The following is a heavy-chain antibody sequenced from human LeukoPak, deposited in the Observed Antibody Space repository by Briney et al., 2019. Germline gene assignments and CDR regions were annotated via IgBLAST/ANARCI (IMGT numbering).Heavy chain of an antibody. J-gene: IGHJ4*02. V-gene: IGHV3-30*18. CDR3: AKAGYSSIWYIDY. CDR2: MPHDGDNK. D-gene: IGHD6-13*01. Sequence: PGRSLRLSCAASGFTFSNYGMHWVRQAPGKGLEWVAVMPHDGDNKYYADSVKGRFTISRDNSKNTLYLQMNSLRAEDTAVYYCAKAGYSSIWYIDYWGQGTLVTVSS. CDR1: GFTFSNYG.